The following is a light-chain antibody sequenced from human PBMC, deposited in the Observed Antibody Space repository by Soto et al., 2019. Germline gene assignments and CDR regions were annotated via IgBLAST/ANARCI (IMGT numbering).Light chain of an antibody. V-gene: IGLV2-23*02. Sequence: QSALTQPASMSGSPGQSITISCTGTSSDVGSYNLVSWYQQHPGKAPKVMIYEVTKRPSGVSNRFSGSKSGNTASLTISGLQAEDEADYYCCSYAGNRIVVFGGGTKVTVL. J-gene: IGLJ2*01. CDR1: SSDVGSYNL. CDR3: CSYAGNRIVV. CDR2: EVT.